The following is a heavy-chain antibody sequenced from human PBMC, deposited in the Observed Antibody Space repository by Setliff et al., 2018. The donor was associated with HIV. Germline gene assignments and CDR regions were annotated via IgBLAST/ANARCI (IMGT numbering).Heavy chain of an antibody. J-gene: IGHJ4*02. V-gene: IGHV5-51*01. CDR2: IYPGDSDT. Sequence: PGESLKISCKGSGYSFTNYWIGWVRQMPGKGLEWMGIIYPGDSDTRYSPSFQGQVTTSADKSISTAYLQWSSLKASDTAMYYCARLSVVTATRIYYFDYWGQGTLVTVSS. D-gene: IGHD2-21*02. CDR3: ARLSVVTATRIYYFDY. CDR1: GYSFTNYW.